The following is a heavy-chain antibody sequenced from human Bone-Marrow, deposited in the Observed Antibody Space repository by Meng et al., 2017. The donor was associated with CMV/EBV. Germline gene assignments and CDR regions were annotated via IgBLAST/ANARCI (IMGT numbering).Heavy chain of an antibody. CDR2: ISSSSSTI. D-gene: IGHD3-3*01. V-gene: IGHV3-48*04. J-gene: IGHJ4*02. Sequence: GGSLRLSCAASGFTFSSYSMNWVRQAPGKGLEWVSYISSSSSTIYYADSVMGRFTISRDNAKKSLYLHMNSLIAEDMAVYYCARDRPQWRYYDFWSGYYTEYYFAYWGQGTLVTVSS. CDR1: GFTFSSYS. CDR3: ARDRPQWRYYDFWSGYYTEYYFAY.